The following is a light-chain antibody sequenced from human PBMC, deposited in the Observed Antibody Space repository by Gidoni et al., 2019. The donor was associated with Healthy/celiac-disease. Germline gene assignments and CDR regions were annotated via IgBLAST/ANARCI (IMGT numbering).Light chain of an antibody. CDR2: AAS. Sequence: AIRMTQSPSSFSASTGDRVTITCRASQGISSYLAWYQQKPGKAPTLLIYAASTLPSGVPSRFSGSGSGTDFTLTISCLQSEDFATYYCQQYYSYPRTFGQGTRLEIK. CDR1: QGISSY. CDR3: QQYYSYPRT. J-gene: IGKJ5*01. V-gene: IGKV1-8*01.